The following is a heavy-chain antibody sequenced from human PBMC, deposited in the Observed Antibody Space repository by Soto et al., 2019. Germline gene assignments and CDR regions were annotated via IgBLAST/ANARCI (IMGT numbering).Heavy chain of an antibody. CDR1: SGSISSSNW. CDR2: IYRSGST. J-gene: IGHJ6*03. D-gene: IGHD2-15*01. CDR3: ARVLLAAEYHSYYTLV. V-gene: IGHV4-4*02. Sequence: SETLSLTCTVSSGSISSSNWWSWVRQPPRKGLEWIGEIYRSGSTNYNPSLKSRVTISVDKSKNQFSLKLSSVTAADTAVYYCARVLLAAEYHSYYTLVCGTGTTLSGSS.